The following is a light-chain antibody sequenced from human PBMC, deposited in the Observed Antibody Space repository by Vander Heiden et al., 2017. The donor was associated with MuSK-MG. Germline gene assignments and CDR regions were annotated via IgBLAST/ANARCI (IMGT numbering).Light chain of an antibody. V-gene: IGKV4-1*01. CDR2: WAS. J-gene: IGKJ2*02. CDR3: QQYYSTPGCT. Sequence: DIVMTESPYSRAVSLGERATINCKSSQSVLYSSNNKNYLAWYQQKPGQPPKLLIYWASTRESGVPDRFSGSGSGTDFTLTISSLQAEDVAVYYCQQYYSTPGCTFGQGTKLEIK. CDR1: QSVLYSSNNKNY.